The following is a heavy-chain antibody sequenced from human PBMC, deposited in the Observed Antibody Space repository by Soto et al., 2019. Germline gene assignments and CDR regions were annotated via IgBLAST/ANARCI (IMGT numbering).Heavy chain of an antibody. J-gene: IGHJ6*03. CDR1: GYTFTSYG. Sequence: ASVKVSCKASGYTFTSYGISGVRQAPGQGLEWMGWISAYNGNTNYAQKLQGRVTMTTDTSTSTAYMELRSLRSDDTAVYYCARDLQYYDFWSGYYNYYYYMDVWGKGTTVTVSS. CDR2: ISAYNGNT. V-gene: IGHV1-18*01. D-gene: IGHD3-3*01. CDR3: ARDLQYYDFWSGYYNYYYYMDV.